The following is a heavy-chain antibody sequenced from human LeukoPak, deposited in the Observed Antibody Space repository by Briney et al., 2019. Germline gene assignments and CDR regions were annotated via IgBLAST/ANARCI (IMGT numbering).Heavy chain of an antibody. CDR2: IYTSGST. V-gene: IGHV4-4*09. CDR3: ARRGDCSSTSCYWPPDY. D-gene: IGHD2-2*01. J-gene: IGHJ4*02. Sequence: PSETLSLTCTVSGGSISSYYWSWIRQPPGKGLEWIGYIYTSGSTNYNPSLESRVTISVDTSKNQFSLKLSSVTAADTAVYYCARRGDCSSTSCYWPPDYWGQGTLVTVSS. CDR1: GGSISSYY.